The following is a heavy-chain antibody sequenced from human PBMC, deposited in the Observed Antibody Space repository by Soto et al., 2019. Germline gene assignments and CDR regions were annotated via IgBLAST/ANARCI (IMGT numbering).Heavy chain of an antibody. Sequence: SETLSLTCTISGGSLNSSYWSWIRQPPGKGLEWIGRIYARGVTNYNPSLKSRVTMSGDPSRNQFSLRLTPVTVADTAVYYCAKSSGYDFFYYGMDIWGRGTTVTVSS. CDR3: AKSSGYDFFYYGMDI. CDR2: IYARGVT. D-gene: IGHD5-18*01. V-gene: IGHV4-4*07. CDR1: GGSLNSSY. J-gene: IGHJ6*02.